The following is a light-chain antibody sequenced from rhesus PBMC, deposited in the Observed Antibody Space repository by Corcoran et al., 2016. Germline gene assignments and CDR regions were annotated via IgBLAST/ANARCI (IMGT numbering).Light chain of an antibody. J-gene: IGKJ1*01. CDR3: QQYNDWT. Sequence: IVLTQSPGTLSLSPGGRATLSCRASQRVTTSLAWYQQKPGQAPRLLISDASTRATGLPDRFSGSGSGTEFTLTSRSLEPEDVGLYYCQQYNDWTFGQGTKVEIK. CDR1: QRVTTS. CDR2: DAS. V-gene: IGKV3-35*01.